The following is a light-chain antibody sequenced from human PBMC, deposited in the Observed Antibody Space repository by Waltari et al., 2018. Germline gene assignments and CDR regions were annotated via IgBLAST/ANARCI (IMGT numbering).Light chain of an antibody. CDR1: KNVSSN. CDR2: GAS. CDR3: QQYNNWPPAIT. Sequence: EIVMTQSPATLSVSPGERATLSCRASKNVSSNLAWYQQNPGQAPRLLIYGASPRATGIPARFSGSGSGTEFTLTISSLQSEDFAVYYCQQYNNWPPAITFGQGTRLEIK. J-gene: IGKJ5*01. V-gene: IGKV3-15*01.